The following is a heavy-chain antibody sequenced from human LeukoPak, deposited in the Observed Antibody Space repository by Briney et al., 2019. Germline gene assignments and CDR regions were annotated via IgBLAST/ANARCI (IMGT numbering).Heavy chain of an antibody. CDR1: GFTFSSLV. Sequence: GGSLRLSCAASGFTFSSLVMSWVRQAPGKGLEWVSGISGSGGTTYYADSVKGRFTISRDNSKNTLYLQMNSLGAEDTAVYYCAKSAAARTLKYYFDYWGQGTLVTVSS. CDR2: ISGSGGTT. D-gene: IGHD6-6*01. J-gene: IGHJ4*02. CDR3: AKSAAARTLKYYFDY. V-gene: IGHV3-23*01.